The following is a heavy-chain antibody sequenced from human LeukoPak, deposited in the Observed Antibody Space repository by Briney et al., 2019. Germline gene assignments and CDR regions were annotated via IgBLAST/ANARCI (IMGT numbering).Heavy chain of an antibody. V-gene: IGHV4-39*01. CDR1: GGSISSGSYY. Sequence: SETLSLTCSVSGGSISSGSYYWLWIRQPPGKGLEWIGSIYYSGSTYYNPSLKSRVTISVDTSKNQFSLKLSSVTAADTAVYYCARGWNDGGKGFDYWGQGALVTVSS. J-gene: IGHJ4*02. CDR2: IYYSGST. D-gene: IGHD1-1*01. CDR3: ARGWNDGGKGFDY.